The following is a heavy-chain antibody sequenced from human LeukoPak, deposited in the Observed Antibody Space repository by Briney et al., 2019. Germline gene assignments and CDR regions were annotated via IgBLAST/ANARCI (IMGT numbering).Heavy chain of an antibody. Sequence: SETLSLTCTVSGASINSGSYYWNWIRQSAGKGLEWIGHIYTAGSTNYNPSLKSRVTISVDTSKNQFSLKLSSVTAADTAVYYCARGDYYDSSPFDYWGQGTLVTVSS. CDR3: ARGDYYDSSPFDY. D-gene: IGHD3-22*01. CDR1: GASINSGSYY. J-gene: IGHJ4*02. V-gene: IGHV4-61*09. CDR2: IYTAGST.